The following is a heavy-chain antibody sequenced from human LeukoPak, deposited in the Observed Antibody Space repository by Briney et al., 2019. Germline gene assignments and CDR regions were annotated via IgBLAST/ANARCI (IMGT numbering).Heavy chain of an antibody. D-gene: IGHD4-17*01. J-gene: IGHJ5*02. CDR3: ARDHSLDYGNWFHP. CDR1: GFTFSSFA. Sequence: GRSLRLSCAASGFTFSSFAMHWVRQAPGKGLEWVAVISYDGSNEYYADSGKGRFTISRDNSKNTLYLQMNRLRAEDTGVYHCARDHSLDYGNWFHPWGQGTLVTVSS. V-gene: IGHV3-30-3*01. CDR2: ISYDGSNE.